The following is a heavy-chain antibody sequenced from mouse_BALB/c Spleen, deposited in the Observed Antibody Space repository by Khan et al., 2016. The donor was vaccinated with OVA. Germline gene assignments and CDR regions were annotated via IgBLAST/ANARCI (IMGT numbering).Heavy chain of an antibody. D-gene: IGHD3-3*01. CDR3: ARNREGRADWDFDV. CDR1: GFSLSRYS. Sequence: QVQLQQSGPGLAAPSQSLSITCTVSGFSLSRYSVHWVRQPPGKGLEWLGLIWIGGSADYNSPHKSRLSISKDNSKSQVFLKMNSLQTDDTAMHYCARNREGRADWDFDVWGARTAVTVSS. J-gene: IGHJ1*01. CDR2: IWIGGSA. V-gene: IGHV2-6-4*01.